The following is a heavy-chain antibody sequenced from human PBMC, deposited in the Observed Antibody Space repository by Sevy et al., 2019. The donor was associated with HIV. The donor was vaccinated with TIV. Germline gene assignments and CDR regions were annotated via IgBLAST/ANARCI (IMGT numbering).Heavy chain of an antibody. J-gene: IGHJ4*02. D-gene: IGHD2-15*01. CDR2: IKEDGSDK. CDR3: VRDGLASATDFDY. V-gene: IGHV3-7*01. CDR1: GFTFSNYW. Sequence: GSLRLPCEVSGFTFSNYWMTWVRQAPGKGLEWVANIKEDGSDKYYGDSVKGRFSLSRDNAKNSLYLQMDSLRAEDTAVYYCVRDGLASATDFDYWGQGTLVTVSS.